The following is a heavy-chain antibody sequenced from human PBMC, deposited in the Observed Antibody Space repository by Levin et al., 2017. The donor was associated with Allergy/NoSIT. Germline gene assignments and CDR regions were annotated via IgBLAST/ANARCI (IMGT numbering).Heavy chain of an antibody. V-gene: IGHV3-30*18. Sequence: PGGSLRLSCAASGFTFSSYGMHWVRQAPGKGLEWVAVISYDGSNKYYADSVKGRFTISRDNSKNTLYLQMNSLRAEDTAVYYCAKDLIGSGYDFDAFDIWGQGTMVTVSS. D-gene: IGHD6-25*01. J-gene: IGHJ3*02. CDR3: AKDLIGSGYDFDAFDI. CDR1: GFTFSSYG. CDR2: ISYDGSNK.